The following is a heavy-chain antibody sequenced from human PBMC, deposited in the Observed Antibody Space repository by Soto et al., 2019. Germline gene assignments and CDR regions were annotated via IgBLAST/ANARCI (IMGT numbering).Heavy chain of an antibody. J-gene: IGHJ4*02. CDR2: ISYDGSNK. D-gene: IGHD6-13*01. CDR1: GFTFSSYA. Sequence: QVQLVESGGGVVQPGRSLRLSCAASGFTFSSYAMHWVRQAPGKGLEWVAVISYDGSNKYYADSVKGRFTISRDNSKNTLYLQMNSLRAEDTAVYYCARDPRRGSSSWYAKMWGQGTLVTVSS. V-gene: IGHV3-30-3*01. CDR3: ARDPRRGSSSWYAKM.